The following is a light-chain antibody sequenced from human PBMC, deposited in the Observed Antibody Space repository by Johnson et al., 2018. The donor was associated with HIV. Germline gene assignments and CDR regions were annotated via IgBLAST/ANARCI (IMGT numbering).Light chain of an antibody. V-gene: IGLV1-51*01. Sequence: QSVLTQPPSVSAAPGQKVTISCSGSYSNIGNNYVSWYQQVPGTAPKLLIYDNDKRPSGIPDRFSASKSGTSATLAITGLQTGDEADYYCGTWDSSLSAGVFGAGTNVTVL. CDR1: YSNIGNNY. CDR3: GTWDSSLSAGV. CDR2: DND. J-gene: IGLJ1*01.